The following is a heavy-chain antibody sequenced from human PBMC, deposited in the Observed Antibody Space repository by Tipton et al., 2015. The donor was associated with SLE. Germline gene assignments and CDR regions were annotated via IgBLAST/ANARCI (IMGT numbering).Heavy chain of an antibody. CDR2: IYYSGNT. CDR3: ARDEAPLFDWYLDL. CDR1: GGSISSSSYY. Sequence: TLSLTCTVSGGSISSSSYYWGWIRQPPGKGLEWIGSIYYSGNTYYNPSLKSRVTISVDTSKNQFSLKLSSVTAADTAVYYCARDEAPLFDWYLDLWGRGTLVTVSS. D-gene: IGHD2-21*01. V-gene: IGHV4-39*07. J-gene: IGHJ2*01.